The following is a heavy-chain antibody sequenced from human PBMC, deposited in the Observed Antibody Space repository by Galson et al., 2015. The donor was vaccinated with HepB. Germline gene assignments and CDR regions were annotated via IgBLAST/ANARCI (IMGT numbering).Heavy chain of an antibody. V-gene: IGHV3-33*01. D-gene: IGHD6-13*01. CDR1: GFTFNNYG. J-gene: IGHJ4*02. Sequence: SLRLSCAASGFTFNNYGMHWVRQAPGQGLEWVAVIWYDENNKYYRDSVKGRFTISGDISKNMLYLQMNSLRAEDTAVYYCAREGRDAACFDYWGQGTLVTVSS. CDR3: AREGRDAACFDY. CDR2: IWYDENNK.